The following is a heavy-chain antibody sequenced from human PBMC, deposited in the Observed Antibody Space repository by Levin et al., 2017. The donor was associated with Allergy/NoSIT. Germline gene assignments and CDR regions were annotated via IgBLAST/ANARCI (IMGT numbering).Heavy chain of an antibody. D-gene: IGHD2-15*01. CDR1: GFTLSSYW. Sequence: GESLKISCAASGFTLSSYWMHWVRQAPGKGLEWVSRINNDGSSTRYADSVKGRFTTSRDKAKNTLYLQMNSLRAEETAVYYCARGGYCSGGSCYSDHDYYYMDVWGKGTTVTVSS. V-gene: IGHV3-74*01. CDR3: ARGGYCSGGSCYSDHDYYYMDV. J-gene: IGHJ6*03. CDR2: INNDGSST.